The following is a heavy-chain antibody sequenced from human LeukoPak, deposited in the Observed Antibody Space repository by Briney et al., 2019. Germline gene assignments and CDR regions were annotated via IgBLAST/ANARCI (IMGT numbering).Heavy chain of an antibody. D-gene: IGHD1-26*01. J-gene: IGHJ4*02. CDR1: GFTLSTHW. Sequence: GGSLRLSCAASGFTLSTHWMHWVRQAPGKGLEWVGRIRNKANSYTTEYAASVKGRFTISRDDSKNSLYLQMSSLKTEDTALYYCARARYSANDYSDYWGQGTLVTVSS. V-gene: IGHV3-72*01. CDR2: IRNKANSYTT. CDR3: ARARYSANDYSDY.